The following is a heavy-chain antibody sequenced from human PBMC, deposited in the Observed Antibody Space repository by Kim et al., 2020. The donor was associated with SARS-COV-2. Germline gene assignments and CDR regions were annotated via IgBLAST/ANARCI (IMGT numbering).Heavy chain of an antibody. V-gene: IGHV4-39*01. CDR1: GGSIRSNSHY. J-gene: IGHJ4*02. CDR3: ARNDYYYFFDS. CDR2: IFYSGST. Sequence: SETLSLTCTVSGGSIRSNSHYWGWIRQPPGKGLEWIGSIFYSGSTNYNPSLKSRVTIFVDTSKNQFSLKLSSVTAGDTAVYYCARNDYYYFFDSWGQGTL. D-gene: IGHD3-22*01.